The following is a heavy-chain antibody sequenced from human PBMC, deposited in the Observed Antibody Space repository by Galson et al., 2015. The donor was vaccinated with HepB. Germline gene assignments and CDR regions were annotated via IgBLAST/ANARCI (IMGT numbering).Heavy chain of an antibody. CDR3: ARGPRLSFGRVDV. CDR2: IYTSGST. Sequence: LSLTCTVSGGSISSGSYYWSWIRQPAGKGLEWIGRIYTSGSTNYNPSLKSRVTMSVDTSKNQFSLKLSSVTAADTAVYYCARGPRLSFGRVDVWGKGTTVTVSS. V-gene: IGHV4-61*02. D-gene: IGHD3-3*02. CDR1: GGSISSGSYY. J-gene: IGHJ6*04.